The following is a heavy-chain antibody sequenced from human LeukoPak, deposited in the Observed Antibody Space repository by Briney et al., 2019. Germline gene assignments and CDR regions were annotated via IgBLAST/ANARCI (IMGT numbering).Heavy chain of an antibody. CDR1: GFTFSNYN. CDR2: ISSTCSYI. Sequence: GGSLRLSCAASGFTFSNYNFYWVRQAPGKGLEWVSSISSTCSYIYYADSVKGRFTIFRDNAKNSLYLQMNSLRAEDTAVYYCARALWSGPVYYGMDVWGQGTTVTVSS. CDR3: ARALWSGPVYYGMDV. J-gene: IGHJ6*02. D-gene: IGHD3-10*01. V-gene: IGHV3-21*06.